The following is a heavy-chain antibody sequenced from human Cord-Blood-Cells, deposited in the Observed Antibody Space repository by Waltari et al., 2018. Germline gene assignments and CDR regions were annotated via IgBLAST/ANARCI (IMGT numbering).Heavy chain of an antibody. V-gene: IGHV4-34*01. Sequence: QVQLQQWGAGLLKPSETLSLTCAVYGGYFSGYYWSWIRQPPGKGLEWIGEINHSGSTNYNPALKGGVTISVDTSKNQFSLKLSAVTAADTAVYYLARGGTEWELHDAFDIWGQGTMVTVSS. CDR1: GGYFSGYY. CDR2: INHSGST. D-gene: IGHD1-26*01. J-gene: IGHJ3*02. CDR3: ARGGTEWELHDAFDI.